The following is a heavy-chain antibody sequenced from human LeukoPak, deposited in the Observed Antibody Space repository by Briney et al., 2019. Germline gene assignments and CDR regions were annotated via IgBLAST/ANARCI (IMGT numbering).Heavy chain of an antibody. Sequence: PGGSLRLSCAASGFTFSSYDMNWVRQAPGKGREWVSYIHSSGGTIYYADSVKRRFTISRDIAKNSVYLRMNRLRAEDTALYYCARKLTGKTYFDCWGQGTLVTVSS. D-gene: IGHD1-14*01. V-gene: IGHV3-48*03. CDR1: GFTFSSYD. CDR3: ARKLTGKTYFDC. CDR2: IHSSGGTI. J-gene: IGHJ4*02.